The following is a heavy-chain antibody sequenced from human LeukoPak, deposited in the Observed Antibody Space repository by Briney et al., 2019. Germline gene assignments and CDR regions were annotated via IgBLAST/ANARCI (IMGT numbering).Heavy chain of an antibody. D-gene: IGHD6-19*01. Sequence: ASVKVSCKASGYTFSNYGISWVRQAPGLGLEWMGWTSYNGNTNYAQKSQDRVTMTTDTSTTTAYMELRSLESDGTAVYYCARHSGSGWQALGYWGQGTLVTVSS. V-gene: IGHV1-18*04. CDR3: ARHSGSGWQALGY. J-gene: IGHJ4*02. CDR1: GYTFSNYG. CDR2: TSYNGNT.